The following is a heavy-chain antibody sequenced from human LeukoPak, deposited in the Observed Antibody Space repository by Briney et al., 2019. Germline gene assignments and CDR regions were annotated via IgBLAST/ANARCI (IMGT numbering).Heavy chain of an antibody. CDR2: IS. CDR3: SRGWLRTNPLDP. D-gene: IGHD5-12*01. V-gene: IGHV3-30*04. J-gene: IGHJ5*02. CDR1: GFPFSTSA. Sequence: QPGRSLRLSCAASGFPFSTSAIHWVRQAPGKGLEWVAVISLKGRFTVSRDNSNNTVYLGMNSLRREDTAVYYCSRGWLRTNPLDPWGQGTLVTVSS.